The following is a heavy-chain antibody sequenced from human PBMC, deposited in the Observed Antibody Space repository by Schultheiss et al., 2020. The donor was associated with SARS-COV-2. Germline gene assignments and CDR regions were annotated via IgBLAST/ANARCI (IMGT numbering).Heavy chain of an antibody. CDR1: GFSLSTSGMC. D-gene: IGHD3-22*01. Sequence: SGPTLVKPTQTLTLTCTFSGFSLSTSGMCVSWIRQPPGKALEWLALIDWDDDKYYSTSLKTRLTISKDTSKNQVVLTMTNMDPVDTATYYCARTPLYYYDSSGYYYYYYGMDVWGQGTTVTVAS. CDR2: IDWDDDK. V-gene: IGHV2-70*01. CDR3: ARTPLYYYDSSGYYYYYYGMDV. J-gene: IGHJ6*02.